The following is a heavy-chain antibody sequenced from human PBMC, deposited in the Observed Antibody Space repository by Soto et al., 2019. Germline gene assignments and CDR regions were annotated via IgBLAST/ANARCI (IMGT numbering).Heavy chain of an antibody. CDR1: GFTFSNG. Sequence: ESGGGVVQPGRSLRLSCGVYGFTFSNGMHWVRQAPGKGLEWVAVIWYDGSNKYYADSVQGRFTISRDNSKNTLYLQMNSLGAEDTAVYYCARVAPSNYGMDVWGQGTTVTVSS. V-gene: IGHV3-33*01. J-gene: IGHJ6*02. D-gene: IGHD2-2*01. CDR2: IWYDGSNK. CDR3: ARVAPSNYGMDV.